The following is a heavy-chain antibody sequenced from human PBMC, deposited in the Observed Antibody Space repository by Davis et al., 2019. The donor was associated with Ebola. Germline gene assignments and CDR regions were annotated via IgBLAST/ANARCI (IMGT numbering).Heavy chain of an antibody. V-gene: IGHV1-18*01. CDR1: GYTFTSYG. J-gene: IGHJ6*02. CDR2: ISAYNGNT. Sequence: AASVKVSCKASGYTFTSYGISWVRQAPGQGLEWMGWISAYNGNTNYAQKLQGRVTMTTDTSTSTAYMELRSLRSDDTAVYYCARDRRVLRVTQQLSPYYYYGMDVWGQGTTVTVSS. D-gene: IGHD6-13*01. CDR3: ARDRRVLRVTQQLSPYYYYGMDV.